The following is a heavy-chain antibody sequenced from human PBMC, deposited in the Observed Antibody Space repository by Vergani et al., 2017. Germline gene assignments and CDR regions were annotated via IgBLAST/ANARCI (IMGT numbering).Heavy chain of an antibody. J-gene: IGHJ6*03. V-gene: IGHV4-4*07. CDR2: LCPSGST. CDR3: ARVDTQVPATSHFYCMGV. CDR1: GAPISYWS. D-gene: IGHD2-15*01. Sequence: QVQMQESGPGLVKTSETLSLTCSASGAPISYWSWSWLRQPAGKGLEWIGRLCPSGSTNYKPSLKSRVTISIDTSKNQISLKLTSVTAADTAVYYCARVDTQVPATSHFYCMGVWGKGTTVVVSS.